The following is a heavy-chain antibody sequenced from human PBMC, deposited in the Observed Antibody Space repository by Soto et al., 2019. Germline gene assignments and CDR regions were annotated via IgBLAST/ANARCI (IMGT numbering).Heavy chain of an antibody. CDR3: ATWHEREHAYDV. V-gene: IGHV3-53*01. CDR1: GLTISGKKY. Sequence: DVQLVESGGGLIQPGESLSLSCAAFGLTISGKKYVDWVRQAQGPWLEWVSALYDVDGSFYADSVKGRFTTSSDSSKTTVYLQMNDLRPDDTAVYYCATWHEREHAYDVWGQGTTVTVSS. CDR2: LYDVDGS. D-gene: IGHD1-1*01. J-gene: IGHJ3*01.